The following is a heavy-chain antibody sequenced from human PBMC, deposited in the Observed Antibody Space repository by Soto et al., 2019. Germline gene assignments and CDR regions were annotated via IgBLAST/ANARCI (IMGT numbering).Heavy chain of an antibody. J-gene: IGHJ4*02. V-gene: IGHV1-18*01. CDR3: ARDGGLYYYHSSGYYDLDY. Sequence: ASVKVSCKASGYTFTSYGISWVRQAPGQGLEWMGWISAYNGNTNCAQKLQGRVTMTTDTSTSTAYMELRSLRSDDTAVYYCARDGGLYYYHSSGYYDLDYWGQGTLVTVSS. CDR2: ISAYNGNT. D-gene: IGHD3-22*01. CDR1: GYTFTSYG.